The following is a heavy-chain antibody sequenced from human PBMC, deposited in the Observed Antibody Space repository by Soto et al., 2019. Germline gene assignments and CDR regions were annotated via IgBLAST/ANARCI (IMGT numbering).Heavy chain of an antibody. CDR2: IYYSGST. CDR3: ARLMGAIAAPDY. Sequence: QLQLQESGPGLVKPSETLSLTCTVSGGSISSSSYYWGWIRQPPGKGLEWIGSIYYSGSTYYNPSLKSRVTISVDTSKNQFSLKLSSVTAADTAVYYCARLMGAIAAPDYWGQGTLVTVSS. D-gene: IGHD6-13*01. J-gene: IGHJ4*02. V-gene: IGHV4-39*01. CDR1: GGSISSSSYY.